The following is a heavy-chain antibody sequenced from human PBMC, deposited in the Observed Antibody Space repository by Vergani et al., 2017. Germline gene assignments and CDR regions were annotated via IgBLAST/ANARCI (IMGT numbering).Heavy chain of an antibody. D-gene: IGHD1-26*01. CDR2: ISPGASTV. CDR1: GFKFSDHY. V-gene: IGHV3-11*04. Sequence: LEESGGGSVKPGGSLRLFCAASGFKFSDHYMSWIRQAPGKGLEWVSHISPGASTVSYTDSVTGRFPVSRHNDNNSLTLDMRTLRFEDTAVYYCTKKPGIVTTLLYYAMDVWGQGTTVTFSS. J-gene: IGHJ6*02. CDR3: TKKPGIVTTLLYYAMDV.